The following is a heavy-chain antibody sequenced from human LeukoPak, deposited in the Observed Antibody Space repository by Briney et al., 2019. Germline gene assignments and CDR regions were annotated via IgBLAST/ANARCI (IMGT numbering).Heavy chain of an antibody. CDR3: AREDGDYVFGFDY. V-gene: IGHV3-48*03. CDR2: ISSSGSTI. D-gene: IGHD4-17*01. Sequence: GGSLRLSCAASGFTFGSYEMSWVRQAPGKGLEWVSYISSSGSTIYYADSVKGRFTISRDNAKNSLYLQMNSLRAEDTAVYYCAREDGDYVFGFDYWGQGTLVTVSS. J-gene: IGHJ4*02. CDR1: GFTFGSYE.